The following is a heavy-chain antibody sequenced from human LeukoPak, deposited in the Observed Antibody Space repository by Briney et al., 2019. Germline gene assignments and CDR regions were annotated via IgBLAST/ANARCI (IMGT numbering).Heavy chain of an antibody. D-gene: IGHD6-13*01. CDR2: TYSGGST. V-gene: IGHV3-66*02. Sequence: GGSLRLSRPASGFTVSSNYMSWVRQAPGKGLEWISVTYSGGSTYYADSVKGRFTISRDNSKNTLYLQMNSLRAEDTAVYYCARAAVAGDWFDPWGQGTLVTVSS. CDR1: GFTVSSNY. CDR3: ARAAVAGDWFDP. J-gene: IGHJ5*02.